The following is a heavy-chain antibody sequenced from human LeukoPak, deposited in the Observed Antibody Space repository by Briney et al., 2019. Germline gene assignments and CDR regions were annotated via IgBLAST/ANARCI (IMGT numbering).Heavy chain of an antibody. CDR1: GFPFSSYA. D-gene: IGHD2-2*01. V-gene: IGHV3-23*01. CDR2: ISGSGGTT. J-gene: IGHJ2*01. CDR3: AKDIVVVPAPVGYFDL. Sequence: GGSLRLSCAASGFPFSSYAMSWVRQAPGKGLEWVSTISGSGGTTYYADSVKGRFTISRDNSKNTLYLQMSSLRAEDTAVYYCAKDIVVVPAPVGYFDLWGRGTLVTVSS.